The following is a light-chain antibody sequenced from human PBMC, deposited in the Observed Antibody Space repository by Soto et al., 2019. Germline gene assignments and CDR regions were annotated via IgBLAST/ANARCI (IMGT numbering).Light chain of an antibody. CDR3: QQFNNYPTT. V-gene: IGKV1D-13*01. CDR2: DAS. Sequence: AIQLTQSPSSLSASVGDRVTITCRASQGISSALAWYQQKPGKAPKLLIYDASSLESGVPSRFSGSGSGTDVTLSISSLQPEDFATYYCQQFNNYPTTFGQGTRLEIK. CDR1: QGISSA. J-gene: IGKJ5*01.